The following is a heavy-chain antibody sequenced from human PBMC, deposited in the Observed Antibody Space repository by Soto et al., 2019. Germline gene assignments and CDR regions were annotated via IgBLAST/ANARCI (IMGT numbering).Heavy chain of an antibody. D-gene: IGHD6-19*01. J-gene: IGHJ4*02. CDR3: ARKSSSGWYFDY. Sequence: SETLSLTYAVSGFSISTSNYWGWIRQPPGEGLEWIAYIYGSGTTYYSPSLKSRLTMSVDTSKNQFSLKLSSVTAVDTAVYYCARKSSSGWYFDYWGKGTLVTVSS. V-gene: IGHV4-28*01. CDR1: GFSISTSNY. CDR2: IYGSGTT.